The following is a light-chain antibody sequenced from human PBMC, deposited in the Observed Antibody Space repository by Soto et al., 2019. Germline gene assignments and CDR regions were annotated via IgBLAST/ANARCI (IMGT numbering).Light chain of an antibody. CDR2: GAS. J-gene: IGKJ5*01. Sequence: EIVMTQSPATLSVSPGDTVTLSCRASQSVSTSLAWYQQKPGQAPRLLISGASTRATGIPARFSGSGSGTEFTLIISTLQSEDFAVYYCQQYNNWPPVTFGQGTRLEIK. V-gene: IGKV3-15*01. CDR3: QQYNNWPPVT. CDR1: QSVSTS.